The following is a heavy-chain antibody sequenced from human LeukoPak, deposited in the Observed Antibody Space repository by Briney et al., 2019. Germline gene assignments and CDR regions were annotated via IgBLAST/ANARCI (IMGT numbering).Heavy chain of an antibody. CDR2: IDTSSSTI. J-gene: IGHJ4*02. V-gene: IGHV3-11*01. CDR3: ARDRGPCTA. Sequence: GESLRLSCAASGFIFSDYDMAWIRQAPGEGEEWISYIDTSSSTIYYADSVKALFTISRDNAKNSLFLQMNSLRAEDTAVYYCARDRGPCTAWGQGTLVTVSS. CDR1: GFIFSDYD. D-gene: IGHD1-26*01.